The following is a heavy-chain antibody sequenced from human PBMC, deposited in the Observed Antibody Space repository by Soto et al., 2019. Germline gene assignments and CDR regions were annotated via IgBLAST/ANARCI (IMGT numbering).Heavy chain of an antibody. CDR2: IKQDGSET. J-gene: IGHJ4*02. CDR1: GFPFSSYW. V-gene: IGHV3-7*01. CDR3: AREVEERSYYDFWSGCLH. Sequence: EVQLVESGGGLVQPGGSLRLSCAASGFPFSSYWMNWVRQAPGKGLEWVANIKQDGSETYYVDSVKGRFTISRDNAKNSLYLQMNSLRADDTAVYYCAREVEERSYYDFWSGCLHWGQGTLVTVSS. D-gene: IGHD3-3*01.